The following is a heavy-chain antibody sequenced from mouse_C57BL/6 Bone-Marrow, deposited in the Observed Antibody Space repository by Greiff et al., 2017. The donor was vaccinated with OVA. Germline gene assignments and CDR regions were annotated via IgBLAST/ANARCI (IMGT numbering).Heavy chain of an antibody. CDR3: ARGEIRREVYFDY. CDR1: GYTFTSYW. D-gene: IGHD1-2*01. J-gene: IGHJ2*01. V-gene: IGHV1-72*01. CDR2: IDPNSGGT. Sequence: QVQLQQSGAELVKPGASVKLSCKASGYTFTSYWMHWVKQRPGRGLEWIGRIDPNSGGTKYNEKFKSKATLTVDKPSSTAYMQLSSLPSENSAVYYDARGEIRREVYFDYWGQGTTLTVSS.